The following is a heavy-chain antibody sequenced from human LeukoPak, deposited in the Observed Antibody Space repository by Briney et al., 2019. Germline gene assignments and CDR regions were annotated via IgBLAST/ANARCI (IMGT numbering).Heavy chain of an antibody. D-gene: IGHD3-9*01. J-gene: IGHJ3*02. CDR2: MYYSGST. V-gene: IGHV4-61*03. CDR3: ARVPLRSFDLDSFDI. Sequence: SETLSLTCTVSGGSVSSGTYYWSGIRQPPGKGLEWIGYMYYSGSTNYNPSLKSRVTISVDTSKNHFSLKLSSMTAADTAVYYCARVPLRSFDLDSFDIWGQGTMVTVSS. CDR1: GGSVSSGTYY.